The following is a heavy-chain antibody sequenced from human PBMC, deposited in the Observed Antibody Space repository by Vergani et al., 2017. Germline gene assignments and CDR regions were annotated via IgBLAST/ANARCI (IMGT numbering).Heavy chain of an antibody. J-gene: IGHJ5*02. D-gene: IGHD3-10*01. CDR1: GFTFSSYA. V-gene: IGHV3-23*01. Sequence: EVQLLESGGGLLQAGGSLRLSCAASGFTFSSYAMSWVRQAPGKGLEWVSTISGSGGRTHYAYSVKGRFTVSRDNSKNTLYLQMNSLRDEDTAIYYCAKDGTINMVRFNWFDPWGQGTLVTVSS. CDR3: AKDGTINMVRFNWFDP. CDR2: ISGSGGRT.